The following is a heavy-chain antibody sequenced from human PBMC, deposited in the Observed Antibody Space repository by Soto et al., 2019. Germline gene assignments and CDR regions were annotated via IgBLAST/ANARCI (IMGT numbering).Heavy chain of an antibody. Sequence: GGSLRLSCAGSGFTFGDSYISWIRQAPGKGLEWLSYISPGSRYPAYADSVKGRFTISRDNAKRSLYLQMMSLTAEDTAIYYCVRGGGGGLFDPWGQGTMVTVSS. CDR3: VRGGGGGLFDP. CDR2: ISPGSRYP. J-gene: IGHJ5*02. CDR1: GFTFGDSY. D-gene: IGHD2-15*01. V-gene: IGHV3-11*06.